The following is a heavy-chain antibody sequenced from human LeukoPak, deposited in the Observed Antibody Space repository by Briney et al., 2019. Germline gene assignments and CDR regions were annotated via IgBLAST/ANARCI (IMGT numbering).Heavy chain of an antibody. Sequence: GGSLRLSCAASRFTFSSYGLSWVRQAPGKGLEWVSAISGSGAKSYYADSVKGRFTISRDNSKNTLYLQVNSLRAEDTAVYYCAKDGGSYQFVYWGQGALVTVSS. D-gene: IGHD1-26*01. CDR1: RFTFSSYG. J-gene: IGHJ4*02. V-gene: IGHV3-23*01. CDR3: AKDGGSYQFVY. CDR2: ISGSGAKS.